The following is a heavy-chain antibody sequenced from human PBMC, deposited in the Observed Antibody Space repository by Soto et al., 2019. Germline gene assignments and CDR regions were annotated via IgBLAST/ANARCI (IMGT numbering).Heavy chain of an antibody. J-gene: IGHJ4*02. CDR3: AKSLKSRVVVVAAFDY. Sequence: GGSLRLSCAASGFTFSSYAMSWVRQAPGKGLEWVSAISGSGGSTYYADSVKGRFTISRDNSKNTLYLQMNSLRAEDTAVYYCAKSLKSRVVVVAAFDYWGQGTLVTVSS. CDR1: GFTFSSYA. D-gene: IGHD2-15*01. CDR2: ISGSGGST. V-gene: IGHV3-23*01.